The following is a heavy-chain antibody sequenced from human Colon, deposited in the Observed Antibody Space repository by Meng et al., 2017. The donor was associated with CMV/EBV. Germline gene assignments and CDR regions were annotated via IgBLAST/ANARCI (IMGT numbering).Heavy chain of an antibody. V-gene: IGHV5-51*01. CDR2: IFPGDSDT. CDR1: GYSFSRHW. D-gene: IGHD6-13*01. CDR3: ARHFQGYSNSWYNY. Sequence: GESLKISCKGSGYSFSRHWIGWVRQMPGKGLEWMGIIFPGDSDTRYSPSFQGQVTISADKSISTAYLQWSSLKASDTAIYYCARHFQGYSNSWYNYWGQGTLVTVSS. J-gene: IGHJ4*02.